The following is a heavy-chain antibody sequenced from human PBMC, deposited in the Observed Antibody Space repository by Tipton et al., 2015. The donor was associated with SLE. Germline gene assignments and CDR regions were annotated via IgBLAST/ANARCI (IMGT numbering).Heavy chain of an antibody. CDR1: GASINSNY. CDR3: ARQAYYSSGYADY. Sequence: TLSLTCTVSGASINSNYWTWIRQPPGKGLEWIGYLYTSGTTKYNPSLQSRVTISVDTPKNQFSLKLSAVTAADTAVYYCARQAYYSSGYADYWGQGTLVTVSS. V-gene: IGHV4-4*08. D-gene: IGHD3-22*01. CDR2: LYTSGTT. J-gene: IGHJ4*02.